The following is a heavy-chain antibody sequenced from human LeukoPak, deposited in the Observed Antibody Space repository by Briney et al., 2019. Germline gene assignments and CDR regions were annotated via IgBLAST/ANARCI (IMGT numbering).Heavy chain of an antibody. J-gene: IGHJ4*02. V-gene: IGHV5-51*01. CDR1: GYSFTSYW. D-gene: IGHD6-13*01. CDR3: ATLLRPGIAAAGLYYFDY. Sequence: GESLKISCKGSGYSFTSYWIGWVRQMPGKGLEWMGIIYPGDSDTRYSPSFQGQVTISADKSISTAYLQWSSLKASDTATYYCATLLRPGIAAAGLYYFDYWGQGTLVTVSS. CDR2: IYPGDSDT.